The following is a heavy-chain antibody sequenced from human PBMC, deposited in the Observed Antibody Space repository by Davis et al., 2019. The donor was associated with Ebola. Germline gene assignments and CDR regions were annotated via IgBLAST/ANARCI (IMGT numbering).Heavy chain of an antibody. CDR2: IYYTGST. CDR1: GGSVTSGSYY. Sequence: SETLSLTCNVSGGSVTSGSYYWSWIRQPPGKGLEWIGYIYYTGSTSYNPSLKSRVTISVDKSKNQFSLKLSSVTAADTAVYYCARGAWDCSGGSCLTTSGFYYYYAMDVWGQGTTVTVSS. J-gene: IGHJ6*02. CDR3: ARGAWDCSGGSCLTTSGFYYYYAMDV. D-gene: IGHD2-15*01. V-gene: IGHV4-61*01.